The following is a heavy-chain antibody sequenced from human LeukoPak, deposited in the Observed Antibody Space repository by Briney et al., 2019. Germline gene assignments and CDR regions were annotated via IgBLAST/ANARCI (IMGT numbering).Heavy chain of an antibody. D-gene: IGHD3-3*01. CDR2: IIPIFGTA. J-gene: IGHJ4*02. CDR3: AREEGDFWSGYYSFDY. V-gene: IGHV1-69*13. CDR1: GGTFSSYA. Sequence: GASVKVSCKASGGTFSSYAISWVRQAPGQGLEWMGGIIPIFGTANYAQKFQGRVTITADESTSTAYMELSSLRSEDTAVYYCAREEGDFWSGYYSFDYWGQGTLVTVSS.